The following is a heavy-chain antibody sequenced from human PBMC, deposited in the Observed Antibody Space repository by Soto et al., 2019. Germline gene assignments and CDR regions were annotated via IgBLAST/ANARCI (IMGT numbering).Heavy chain of an antibody. Sequence: QLQLQESGSGLVKPSQTLSLTCAVSGGSISSGGYSWSWIRQPPGKGLEWIGYIYHSGSTYYNPSLKSRGPISVDRSKNQFSLKLSSVTAADTAVYYCARVPPTTSMYYFDYWGQGTLVTVSS. J-gene: IGHJ4*02. CDR2: IYHSGST. D-gene: IGHD2-2*01. CDR1: GGSISSGGYS. CDR3: ARVPPTTSMYYFDY. V-gene: IGHV4-30-2*01.